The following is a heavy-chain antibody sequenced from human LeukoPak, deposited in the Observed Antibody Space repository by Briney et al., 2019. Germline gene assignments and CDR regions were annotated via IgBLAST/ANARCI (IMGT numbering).Heavy chain of an antibody. CDR3: ARAAAGTLSWFDP. D-gene: IGHD6-13*01. CDR2: INPSGGST. V-gene: IGHV1-46*01. Sequence: ASVKVSCKASGYSITSYYMHWVRQAPGQGLEWMGIINPSGGSTSYAQKFQGRVTMTRDTSTSTVYMELSSLRSEDTAVYYCARAAAGTLSWFDPWGQGTLVTVSS. CDR1: GYSITSYY. J-gene: IGHJ5*02.